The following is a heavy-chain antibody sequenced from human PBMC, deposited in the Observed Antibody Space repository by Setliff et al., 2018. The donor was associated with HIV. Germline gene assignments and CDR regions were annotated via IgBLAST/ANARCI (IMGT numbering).Heavy chain of an antibody. V-gene: IGHV4-34*01. D-gene: IGHD4-17*01. Sequence: PSETLSLTCAVYGGSFSGYYWSWIRQPPGKGLEWIGEINHTGSTNYNPSLKSRVTISVDTSKNQFSLKLSSVTAADTAVYYCARGGDYGAFDIWGQGTMVTVSS. CDR1: GGSFSGYY. J-gene: IGHJ3*02. CDR3: ARGGDYGAFDI. CDR2: INHTGST.